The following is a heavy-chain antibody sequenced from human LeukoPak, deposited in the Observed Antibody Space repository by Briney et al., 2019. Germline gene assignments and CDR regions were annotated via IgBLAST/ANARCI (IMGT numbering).Heavy chain of an antibody. CDR2: IYYSENTYT. D-gene: IGHD3-10*01. Sequence: SETLSLTCTVSGGSISTSRHYWGWIRRPPGKGLEWIGSIYYSENTYTYYNPSLKSRVTISVDTSKNQFSLKLRSVTAADTAVYYCAKSNGYGLVDIWGQGTMVTVSS. V-gene: IGHV4-39*01. CDR3: AKSNGYGLVDI. CDR1: GGSISTSRHY. J-gene: IGHJ3*02.